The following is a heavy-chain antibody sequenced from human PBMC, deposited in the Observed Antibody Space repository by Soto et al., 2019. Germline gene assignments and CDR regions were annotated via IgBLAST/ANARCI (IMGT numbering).Heavy chain of an antibody. Sequence: HPGGSLRLSCAASGFTFSSYAMSWVRQAPGKGLEWVSAISGSGGSTYYADSVKGRFTISRDDSKNTLYLQMNSLRAEDTAVYYCATGREPIVGAPRGFDYWGQGTLVTVSS. CDR3: ATGREPIVGAPRGFDY. V-gene: IGHV3-23*01. J-gene: IGHJ4*02. D-gene: IGHD1-26*01. CDR1: GFTFSSYA. CDR2: ISGSGGST.